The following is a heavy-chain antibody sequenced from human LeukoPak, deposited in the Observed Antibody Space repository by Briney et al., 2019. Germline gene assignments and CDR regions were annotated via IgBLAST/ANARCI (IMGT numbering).Heavy chain of an antibody. V-gene: IGHV1-58*02. D-gene: IGHD3-22*01. Sequence: GASVKVSCKASGFTFTSSAMQWVRQARGQRLEWIGWIVVGSGNTNYAQKFQERVTITRDMSTSTAYMELSSLGSEDTAVYYCAAKTYYYDSSGYLHYYYYYMDVWGKGTTVTVSS. CDR3: AAKTYYYDSSGYLHYYYYYMDV. J-gene: IGHJ6*03. CDR2: IVVGSGNT. CDR1: GFTFTSSA.